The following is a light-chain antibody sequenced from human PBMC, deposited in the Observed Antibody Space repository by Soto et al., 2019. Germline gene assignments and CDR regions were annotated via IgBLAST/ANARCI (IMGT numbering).Light chain of an antibody. J-gene: IGLJ1*01. CDR2: EVN. Sequence: QSALTQPASVSGSLGQSITISCTGTSSDVGNYNYVSWYQQYPGKAPKLVIYEVNYRPSGVSNRFSGSKSGNTASLTISGLQAEDEADYYCTSYTNSSTLYVFGTGTKLTVL. V-gene: IGLV2-14*01. CDR1: SSDVGNYNY. CDR3: TSYTNSSTLYV.